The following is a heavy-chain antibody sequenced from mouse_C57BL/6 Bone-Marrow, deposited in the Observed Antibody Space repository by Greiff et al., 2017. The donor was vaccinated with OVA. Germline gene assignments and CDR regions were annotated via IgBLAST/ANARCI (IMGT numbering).Heavy chain of an antibody. V-gene: IGHV1-9*01. Sequence: VQVVESGAELMKPGASVKLSCKATGYTFTGYWIEWVKQRPGHGLEWIGEILPGSGSTNYNEKFKGKATFTADTSSNTAYMQLSSLTTEDSAIYYCARTTPHYSNYEDAMDYWGQGTSVTVSS. CDR2: ILPGSGST. J-gene: IGHJ4*01. CDR3: ARTTPHYSNYEDAMDY. CDR1: GYTFTGYW. D-gene: IGHD2-5*01.